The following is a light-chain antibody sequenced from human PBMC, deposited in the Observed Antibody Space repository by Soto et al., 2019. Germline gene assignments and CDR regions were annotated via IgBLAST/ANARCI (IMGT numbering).Light chain of an antibody. Sequence: EILLTQSPGTLSLSPGERAILSCRASQSVSSSYLAWYRQKPGQAPSLLIYGASSRATGIPDRFSGSGSGTEFTLTISSLQSEDFAVYYCQQYNNWPRTFGQGTKVDIK. CDR1: QSVSSSY. V-gene: IGKV3-20*01. CDR3: QQYNNWPRT. J-gene: IGKJ1*01. CDR2: GAS.